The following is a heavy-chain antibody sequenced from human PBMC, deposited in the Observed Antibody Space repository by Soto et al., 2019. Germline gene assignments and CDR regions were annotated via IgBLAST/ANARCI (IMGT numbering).Heavy chain of an antibody. J-gene: IGHJ5*02. CDR1: GFTFSSFW. D-gene: IGHD4-17*01. CDR3: TRHGSGDYFLFDP. V-gene: IGHV3-74*01. CDR2: ASPDGTST. Sequence: GGSLRLSCAASGFTFSSFWMHWVRQAPGKGLEWVSRASPDGTSTSYADSVKGRFTISRDNAKNTLFMQMNSLRAEDTAVYYCTRHGSGDYFLFDPWGQGTLVTVSS.